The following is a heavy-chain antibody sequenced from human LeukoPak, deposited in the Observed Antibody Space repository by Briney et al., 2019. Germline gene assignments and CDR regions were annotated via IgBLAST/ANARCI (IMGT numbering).Heavy chain of an antibody. CDR3: ARGNTAMVT. CDR1: GFTFSSYG. J-gene: IGHJ4*02. CDR2: IWYDGSNK. V-gene: IGHV3-33*01. D-gene: IGHD5-18*01. Sequence: GRSLRLSCAASGFTFSSYGMHWVRQAPGKGLEWVAVIWYDGSNKYYADSVKGRFTISRDNSKSTLYLQMNSLRAEDTAVYYCARGNTAMVTWGQGTLVTVSS.